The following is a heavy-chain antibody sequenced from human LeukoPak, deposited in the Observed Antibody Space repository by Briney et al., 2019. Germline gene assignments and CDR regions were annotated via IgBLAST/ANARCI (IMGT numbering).Heavy chain of an antibody. CDR1: GGSISSSSYY. J-gene: IGHJ3*02. D-gene: IGHD3-22*01. CDR3: ARALRLADSSGYYLSAFDI. V-gene: IGHV4-39*07. CDR2: IYYSGST. Sequence: SETLSLTCTVSGGSISSSSYYWGWIRQPPGKGLEWIGSIYYSGSTYYNPSLKSRVTISVDTSKNQFSLKLSSVTAADTAVYYCARALRLADSSGYYLSAFDIWGQGTMVTVSS.